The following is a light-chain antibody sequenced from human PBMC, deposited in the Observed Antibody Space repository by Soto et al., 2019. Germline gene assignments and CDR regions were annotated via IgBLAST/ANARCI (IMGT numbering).Light chain of an antibody. J-gene: IGKJ4*01. CDR2: DAY. V-gene: IGKV3-11*01. CDR3: QQHGSSSQAT. Sequence: EIVLTQSPAALSLSPGETATLSCRASQSVSSYLAWYQQKPGQAPRLLIYDAYNRATGIPARFSGSGSGTDFTLTISSLEPEDFAVYYCQQHGSSSQATCGGGTKVDIK. CDR1: QSVSSY.